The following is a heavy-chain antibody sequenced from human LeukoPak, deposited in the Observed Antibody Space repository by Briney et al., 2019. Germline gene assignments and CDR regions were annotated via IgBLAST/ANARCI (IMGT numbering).Heavy chain of an antibody. CDR1: GFTFTSSA. CDR2: IVVGSGNT. D-gene: IGHD2-2*01. CDR3: AALGYCSSTSCSGGY. J-gene: IGHJ4*02. Sequence: ASVKVSCKASGFTFTSSAVQWVRQARGQRLEWIGWIVVGSGNTNYAQKFQERVTITRDMSTSTAYMELSSLRSEDTAVYYCAALGYCSSTSCSGGYWGQGTLVTVSS. V-gene: IGHV1-58*01.